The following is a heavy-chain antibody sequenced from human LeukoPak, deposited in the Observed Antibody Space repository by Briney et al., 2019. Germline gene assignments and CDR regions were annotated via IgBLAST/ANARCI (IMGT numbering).Heavy chain of an antibody. D-gene: IGHD6-19*01. Sequence: GGSLRLSCAASGITFCSSWMHWVRQVPGKGLVWVSRINSDATTTSYADSVKGRFTISRDNAKNTLYLQMNSLRVEDTAVYYCARRHFTNGWYYFDYWGQGTLVTVSS. J-gene: IGHJ4*02. CDR1: GITFCSSW. CDR2: INSDATTT. CDR3: ARRHFTNGWYYFDY. V-gene: IGHV3-74*01.